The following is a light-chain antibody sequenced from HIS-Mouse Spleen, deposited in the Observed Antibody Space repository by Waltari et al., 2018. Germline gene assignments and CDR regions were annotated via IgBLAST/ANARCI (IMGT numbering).Light chain of an antibody. V-gene: IGLV2-14*01. J-gene: IGLJ1*01. Sequence: QPALTQPASVSGSPGQSITISCTGTRSDVVGYNYVSWYQQPPGKAPNFMIYDVSNRPSGVSNRFSGSKSGNTASLTISGLQAEDEADYYCSSYTSSSTYVFGTGTKVTVL. CDR1: RSDVVGYNY. CDR3: SSYTSSSTYV. CDR2: DVS.